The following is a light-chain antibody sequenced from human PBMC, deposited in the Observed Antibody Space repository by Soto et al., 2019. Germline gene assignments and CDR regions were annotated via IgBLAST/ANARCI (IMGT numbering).Light chain of an antibody. CDR2: HAS. CDR3: QQYNNWPPWT. J-gene: IGKJ1*01. V-gene: IGKV3-15*01. Sequence: EIVLTHSPATLSVSPWEMVTLSCRASQSVSSYLAWYQQKPGQAPRLLIYHASTRATGIPARFGGSGSGTEFTLTISSLQSEDFAVYYCQQYNNWPPWTFGQGTKVDIK. CDR1: QSVSSY.